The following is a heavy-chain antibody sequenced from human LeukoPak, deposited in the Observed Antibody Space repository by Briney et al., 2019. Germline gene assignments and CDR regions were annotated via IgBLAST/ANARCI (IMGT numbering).Heavy chain of an antibody. Sequence: ASVKVSCKASGYTLTGYYMHWVRQAPGQGLEWMGWINPNSGGTNYAQKFQGRVTMTRDTSISTAYMELSRLRSDDTAVYYCARVGKRIAAAGTTAFDYWGQGTLVTVSS. CDR1: GYTLTGYY. D-gene: IGHD6-13*01. J-gene: IGHJ4*02. CDR2: INPNSGGT. CDR3: ARVGKRIAAAGTTAFDY. V-gene: IGHV1-2*02.